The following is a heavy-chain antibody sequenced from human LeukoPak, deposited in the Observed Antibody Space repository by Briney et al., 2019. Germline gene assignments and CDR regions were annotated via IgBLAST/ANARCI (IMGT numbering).Heavy chain of an antibody. V-gene: IGHV1-18*01. D-gene: IGHD3-3*01. CDR2: ISAYNGNT. CDR1: GYTFTSYG. J-gene: IGHJ5*02. CDR3: ARDPHRITIFGVVSNWFDP. Sequence: ASVKVSCKASGYTFTSYGISWVRQAPGQGLGWMGWISAYNGNTNYAQKLQGRVTMTTDTSTSTAYMELRSLRSDDTAVYYCARDPHRITIFGVVSNWFDPWGQGTLVTVSS.